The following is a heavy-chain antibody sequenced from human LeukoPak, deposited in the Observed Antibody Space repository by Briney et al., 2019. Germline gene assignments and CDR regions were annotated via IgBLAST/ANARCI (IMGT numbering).Heavy chain of an antibody. J-gene: IGHJ6*03. Sequence: GGSLRLSCAASGFTFSSYSMNWVRQAPGKGLEWVSSISSSSSYIYYADSVKGRFTISRDNAKNSLYLQMNSLRAEDTAVYYCARDDILTGGDYMDVWGKGTTVTVSS. CDR3: ARDDILTGGDYMDV. V-gene: IGHV3-21*01. CDR2: ISSSSSYI. CDR1: GFTFSSYS. D-gene: IGHD3-9*01.